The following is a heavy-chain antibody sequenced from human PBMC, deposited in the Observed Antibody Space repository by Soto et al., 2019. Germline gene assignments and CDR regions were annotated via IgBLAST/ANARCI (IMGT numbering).Heavy chain of an antibody. CDR2: ISGSGGST. CDR1: GFTFSSYA. V-gene: IGHV3-23*01. Sequence: GGSLRLSCAASGFTFSSYAMSWVRQAPGKGLEWVSAISGSGGSTYYADSVKGRFTISRDNSKNTLYLQMNSLRAEDTAVYYCAKDSRASGSYLLFDPWGQGTLVTVSS. D-gene: IGHD1-26*01. J-gene: IGHJ5*02. CDR3: AKDSRASGSYLLFDP.